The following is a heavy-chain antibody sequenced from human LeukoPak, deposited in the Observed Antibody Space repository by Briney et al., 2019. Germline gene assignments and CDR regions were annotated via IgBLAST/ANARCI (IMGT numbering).Heavy chain of an antibody. CDR1: GFTFSSYG. Sequence: PGRSLRLSCAASGFTFSSYGMHWVRQAPGKGLEWVAVISYDGSNKYYADSVKGRFTISRDNSKNTLYLQMNSLRAEDTAVYYCAKSNNWNDVRDWFDPWGQGTPVTVSS. D-gene: IGHD1-20*01. J-gene: IGHJ5*02. CDR3: AKSNNWNDVRDWFDP. CDR2: ISYDGSNK. V-gene: IGHV3-30*18.